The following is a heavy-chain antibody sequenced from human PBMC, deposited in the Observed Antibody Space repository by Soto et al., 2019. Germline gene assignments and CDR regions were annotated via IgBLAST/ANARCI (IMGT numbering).Heavy chain of an antibody. D-gene: IGHD3-3*01. Sequence: GGSLRLSCSASGFPFNTYSMTWVRQAPGKGLQWVSSISRSHTYIDYADSVRGRFTISRDNAHNALYLQMDSLRAEDTAVYYCARDSITIFVVAHHKSFDIWGQGTEVTVSS. CDR3: ARDSITIFVVAHHKSFDI. V-gene: IGHV3-21*01. CDR2: ISRSHTYI. CDR1: GFPFNTYS. J-gene: IGHJ3*02.